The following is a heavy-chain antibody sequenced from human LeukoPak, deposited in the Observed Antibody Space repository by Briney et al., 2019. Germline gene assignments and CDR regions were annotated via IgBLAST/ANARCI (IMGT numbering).Heavy chain of an antibody. V-gene: IGHV1-18*01. J-gene: IGHJ6*03. CDR1: GYTFNSYG. CDR3: ARLVVVTVLYYYYYYMDV. CDR2: IGAYNGNT. D-gene: IGHD2-21*02. Sequence: ASVTVSCKASGYTFNSYGMSWVRQAPGQGLEWMGWIGAYNGNTNYAQKLQGRVTMTTDTSTSTAYMELRSLRSDDTAVYYCARLVVVTVLYYYYYYMDVWGKGTTVTVSS.